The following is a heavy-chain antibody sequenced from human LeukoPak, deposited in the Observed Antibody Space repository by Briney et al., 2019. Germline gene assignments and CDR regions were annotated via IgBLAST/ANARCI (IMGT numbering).Heavy chain of an antibody. J-gene: IGHJ4*02. CDR1: GFTVDSNY. V-gene: IGHV3-53*01. D-gene: IGHD3-22*01. CDR2: IYSGGST. Sequence: GGSLRLSCAASGFTVDSNYMRWVRQAPGKGLEWVSVIYSGGSTYYADSVKGRFTISRDNSKNTLCLQMNTLRAEDTAVYYCARGPFDGGYLEYWGQGTLVTVSS. CDR3: ARGPFDGGYLEY.